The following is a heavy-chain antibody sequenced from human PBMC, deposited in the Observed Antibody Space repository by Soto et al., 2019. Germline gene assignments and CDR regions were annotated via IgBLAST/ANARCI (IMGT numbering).Heavy chain of an antibody. CDR1: GYTFTSYG. J-gene: IGHJ4*02. V-gene: IGHV1-18*01. CDR2: ISAYNGNT. Sequence: ASVKVSCKASGYTFTSYGISWVRQAPGQGLGWMGWISAYNGNTNYAQKLQGRVTMTTDNSKNTLYLQMNSLRAEDTAVYYCAGPGYSSQDYWGQGALVTVSS. CDR3: AGPGYSSQDY. D-gene: IGHD5-18*01.